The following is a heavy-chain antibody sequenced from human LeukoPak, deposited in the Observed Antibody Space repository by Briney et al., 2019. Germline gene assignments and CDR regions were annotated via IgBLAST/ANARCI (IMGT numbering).Heavy chain of an antibody. V-gene: IGHV3-23*01. J-gene: IGHJ3*02. D-gene: IGHD3-16*01. CDR1: GFTFSDYY. CDR3: AKDPDYQLLSRAAFDI. CDR2: ISGSGGTT. Sequence: GGSLRPSCAASGFTFSDYYMSWIRQAPGKGLEWVSDISGSGGTTYYADSVKGRFTISRDNSKNTLYLQMNSLRAEDTAVYYCAKDPDYQLLSRAAFDIWGQGTMVTISS.